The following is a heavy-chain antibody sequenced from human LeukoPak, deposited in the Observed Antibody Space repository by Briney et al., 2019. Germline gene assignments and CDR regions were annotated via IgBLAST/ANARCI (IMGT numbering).Heavy chain of an antibody. D-gene: IGHD3-22*01. CDR2: ISGSGGST. CDR3: AKVNPCYYDSSGYNWFDP. V-gene: IGHV3-23*01. Sequence: GGSLRLSCAASGFTFSSYAMSWVRQAPGKGLEWVSAISGSGGSTYYADSVKGRFTISRDNSKNTLYLQMNSLRAEDTAVYYCAKVNPCYYDSSGYNWFDPCGQGTLVTVSS. J-gene: IGHJ5*02. CDR1: GFTFSSYA.